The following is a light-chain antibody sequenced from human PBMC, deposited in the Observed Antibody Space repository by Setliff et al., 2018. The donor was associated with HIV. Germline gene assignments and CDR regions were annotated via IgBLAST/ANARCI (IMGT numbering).Light chain of an antibody. J-gene: IGLJ2*01. CDR3: ASWDDSLSGPV. CDR2: MNS. CDR1: DSNIGSHY. Sequence: QSVLTQPPSASGAPGQRVTISCSGGDSNIGSHYVHWYQQVPGTAPKLLIYMNSERPSGVPDRFSGSKSVTSASLAISGLRSEDEADYYCASWDDSLSGPVFGGGTKVTVL. V-gene: IGLV1-47*01.